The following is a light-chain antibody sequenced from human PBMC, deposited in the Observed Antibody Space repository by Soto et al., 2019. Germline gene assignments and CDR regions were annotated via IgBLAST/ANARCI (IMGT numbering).Light chain of an antibody. CDR2: EVS. CDR1: SSDVGGSIY. J-gene: IGLJ1*01. CDR3: GSYTDTRTLYD. Sequence: QSVLTQPASVSGSPGQSITISCTGASSDVGGSIYVSWYQQHPGKAPKLMISEVSNRPSGVSNRFSGAKSGNTASLTISGLQAEDEADYYCGSYTDTRTLYDSGSGTKVNVL. V-gene: IGLV2-14*01.